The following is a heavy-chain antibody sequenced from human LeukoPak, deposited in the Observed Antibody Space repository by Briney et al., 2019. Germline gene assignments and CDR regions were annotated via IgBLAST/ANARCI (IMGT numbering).Heavy chain of an antibody. CDR1: GFTFSNYW. CDR2: IKSKTDGGTT. D-gene: IGHD3-10*01. V-gene: IGHV3-15*01. CDR3: ASLEGSGSYYPRYFDY. Sequence: GGSLRLSCAASGFTFSNYWMSCVRQAPGKGLEWVGRIKSKTDGGTTDYAAPVKGRFTISRDNSKRTLYLEMNSLRAEDTAVYYCASLEGSGSYYPRYFDYWGQGTLITVSS. J-gene: IGHJ4*02.